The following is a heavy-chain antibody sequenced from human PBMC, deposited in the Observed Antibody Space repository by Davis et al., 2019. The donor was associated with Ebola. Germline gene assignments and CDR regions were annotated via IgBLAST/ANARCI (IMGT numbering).Heavy chain of an antibody. D-gene: IGHD1-1*01. J-gene: IGHJ4*02. V-gene: IGHV3-7*03. CDR2: IKEDGSDK. Sequence: GESLKISCAASGFTYNKYWMTWVRQAPGKGLEWVANIKEDGSDKYYVDSVKGRFTISRDNAKNSLYLQMNSLRAEDTAVYYCAREENGATIWARFDYWGQGTLVTVSS. CDR1: GFTYNKYW. CDR3: AREENGATIWARFDY.